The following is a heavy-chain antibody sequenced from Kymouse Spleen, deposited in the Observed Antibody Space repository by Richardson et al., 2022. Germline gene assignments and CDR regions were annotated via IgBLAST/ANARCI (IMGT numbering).Heavy chain of an antibody. CDR1: GGSISSSSYY. CDR2: IYYSGST. CDR3: ARQGANYYGMDV. D-gene: IGHD3-16*02,IGHD5-12*01,IGHD5-24*01. V-gene: IGHV4-39*01. Sequence: QLQLQESGPGLVKPSETLSLTCTVSGGSISSSSYYWGWIRQPPGKGLEWIGSIYYSGSTYYNPSLKSRVTISVDTSKNQFSLKLSSVTAADTAVYYCARQGANYYGMDVWGQGTTVTVSS. J-gene: IGHJ6*02.